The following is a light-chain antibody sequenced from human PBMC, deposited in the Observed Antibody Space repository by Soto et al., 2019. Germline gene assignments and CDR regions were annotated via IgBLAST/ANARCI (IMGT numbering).Light chain of an antibody. CDR1: ALPKQY. CDR2: KDS. V-gene: IGLV3-25*03. CDR3: QSADSSGTYRV. J-gene: IGLJ1*01. Sequence: SYELTQPPSVSVSPGQTARITCSGDALPKQYAYWYQQKPGQAPVLVIYKDSERPSGIPERFSGSSSGTTVTLTISGVQPEDEADYYCQSADSSGTYRVFGTGTKLTVL.